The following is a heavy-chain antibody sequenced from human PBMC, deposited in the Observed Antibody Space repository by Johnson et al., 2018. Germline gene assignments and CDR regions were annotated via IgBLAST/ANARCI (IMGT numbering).Heavy chain of an antibody. Sequence: VQLVQSGGGLVQPGRSLRLSCAASGFTFDDYAMHWVRQAPGKGLEWVSGISWNSGSIGYADSVKGRFTIYRDNAKKSLYQQMNSLRPADTALYYCAKAHPPTAAYYYGSGGYMDVWGKGTTVTVSS. D-gene: IGHD3-10*01. CDR3: AKAHPPTAAYYYGSGGYMDV. J-gene: IGHJ6*03. CDR2: ISWNSGSI. V-gene: IGHV3-9*01. CDR1: GFTFDDYA.